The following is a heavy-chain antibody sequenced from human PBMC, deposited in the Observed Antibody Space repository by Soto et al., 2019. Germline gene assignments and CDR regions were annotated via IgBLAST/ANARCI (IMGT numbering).Heavy chain of an antibody. V-gene: IGHV3-30-3*01. D-gene: IGHD4-17*01. CDR3: VPLNSDYGGDY. CDR1: GFTFSSYA. Sequence: QVQLVESGGGVVQPGRSLRLSCAASGFTFSSYATHWVRQAPGKGLEWVAVISYDGSNKYYADSVKGRFTISRDNSKNTLYLQMNSLRAEDTAVYYCVPLNSDYGGDYWGQGTLVTVSS. J-gene: IGHJ4*02. CDR2: ISYDGSNK.